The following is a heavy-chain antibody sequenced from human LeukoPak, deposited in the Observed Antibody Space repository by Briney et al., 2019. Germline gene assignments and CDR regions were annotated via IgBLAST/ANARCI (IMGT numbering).Heavy chain of an antibody. J-gene: IGHJ4*02. CDR1: GFTLSNAW. CDR3: NSRVPRRDY. D-gene: IGHD2-2*01. Sequence: GGSLRLSCAASGFTLSNAWMSWVRQAPGEGLGWVGRIKSKTDGGTTDYAAPVKGRFTIARDDSKNTLYLQMNSLKTEDTAVYYCNSRVPRRDYWGQGTLVTVSS. V-gene: IGHV3-15*01. CDR2: IKSKTDGGTT.